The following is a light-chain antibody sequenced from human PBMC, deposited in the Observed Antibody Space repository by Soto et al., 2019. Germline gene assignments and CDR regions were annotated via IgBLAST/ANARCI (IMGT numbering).Light chain of an antibody. CDR1: QSISSN. J-gene: IGKJ5*01. CDR2: GAS. CDR3: QQYNDWPPT. V-gene: IGKV3-15*01. Sequence: EIVMTQSPATLSVSPGEGATLSCRASQSISSNLAWYQQKPGQAPRLLIYGASTRATGIPARFSRSGSGTEFTLTISSLQSEDFAVYDFQQYNDWPPTFGHGTRLEIK.